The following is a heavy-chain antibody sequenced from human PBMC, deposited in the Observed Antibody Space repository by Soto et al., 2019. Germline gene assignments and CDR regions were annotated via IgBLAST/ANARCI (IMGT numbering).Heavy chain of an antibody. CDR2: IIPIFGTA. V-gene: IGHV1-69*01. CDR1: GGTFSSYA. J-gene: IGHJ3*02. D-gene: IGHD2-21*02. Sequence: QVQLVQSGAEVKKPGSSVKVSCKASGGTFSSYAISWVRQAPGQGLEWMGGIIPIFGTANYAQKFQGRVTITADESTSTAYMELSSLRSEDTAVYYCARGFGDGGGDCYPPYNDAFDIWGQGTMVTVSS. CDR3: ARGFGDGGGDCYPPYNDAFDI.